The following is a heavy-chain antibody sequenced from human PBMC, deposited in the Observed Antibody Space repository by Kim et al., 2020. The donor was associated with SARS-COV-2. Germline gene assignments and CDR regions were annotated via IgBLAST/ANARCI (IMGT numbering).Heavy chain of an antibody. CDR2: ISGGGGTT. Sequence: GGSLRLSCAASGFTFNNYAMNWVRQAPGKGLEWVSAISGGGGTTYYADSVKGRFTISRDNSKKTLYLQMNTLRAEDTAIYYCAKDFAAAGPSSSLGSGLDGWGQGATVTVS. D-gene: IGHD6-13*01. V-gene: IGHV3-23*01. CDR1: GFTFNNYA. J-gene: IGHJ6*02. CDR3: AKDFAAAGPSSSLGSGLDG.